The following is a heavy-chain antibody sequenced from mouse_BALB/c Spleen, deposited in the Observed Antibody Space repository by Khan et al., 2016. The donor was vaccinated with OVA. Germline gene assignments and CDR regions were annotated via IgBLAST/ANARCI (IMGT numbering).Heavy chain of an antibody. D-gene: IGHD6-2*01. CDR1: GFTFTNYG. CDR2: INTYTGEP. CDR3: ARISSYWYSDV. Sequence: QIQLVQSGPELKKPGETVKISCKASGFTFTNYGMNWVMQAPGKGLKWLGWINTYTGEPTYAADLKGRYAFSLETSASTAYLQINNLKNEDMATYFCARISSYWYSDVWGAGTTVTVS. J-gene: IGHJ1*01. V-gene: IGHV9-1*02.